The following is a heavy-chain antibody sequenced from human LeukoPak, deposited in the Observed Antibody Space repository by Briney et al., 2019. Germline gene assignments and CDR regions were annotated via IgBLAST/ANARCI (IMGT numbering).Heavy chain of an antibody. CDR1: GFTFSSYW. D-gene: IGHD1-26*01. CDR2: INLDRSAI. CDR3: ARIGGELLQGYFFDY. V-gene: IGHV3-74*01. Sequence: GGSLRLSCAASGFTFSSYWMHWVRQAPGKGLVWVSCINLDRSAITYADSVKGRFTITRDNAKNTLYLQMNSLRAEDTAVYYCARIGGELLQGYFFDYWGQGCLVSVS. J-gene: IGHJ4*02.